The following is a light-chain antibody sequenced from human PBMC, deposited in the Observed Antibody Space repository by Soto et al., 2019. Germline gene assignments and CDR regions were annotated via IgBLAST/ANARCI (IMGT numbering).Light chain of an antibody. V-gene: IGLV2-8*01. CDR3: SSYAGTHVV. J-gene: IGLJ1*01. CDR1: SSDVGGYNY. CDR2: DVS. Sequence: QSVLTQPPSASGSPGQPVTVSCTGTSSDVGGYNYVSWYQQHPDKAPKLMIYDVSKRPSGVPDRFSGSKSGNTASLIVSGLQAEDEADYYCSSYAGTHVVFGTGTKVTVL.